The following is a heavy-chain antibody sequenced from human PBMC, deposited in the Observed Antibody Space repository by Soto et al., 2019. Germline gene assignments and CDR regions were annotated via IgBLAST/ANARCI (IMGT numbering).Heavy chain of an antibody. J-gene: IGHJ6*02. CDR3: ARVRGDIVVVPAATPYYYYGMDV. Sequence: QVPLVQSGAEVKKPGASVKVSCKASGYTFTSYGISWVRQAPGQGLEWMGWISAYNGNTNYAQKLQGRVTMTTDTSTSTAYMELRSLRSDDTAVYFCARVRGDIVVVPAATPYYYYGMDVWGQGTTVTVSS. V-gene: IGHV1-18*01. D-gene: IGHD2-2*01. CDR2: ISAYNGNT. CDR1: GYTFTSYG.